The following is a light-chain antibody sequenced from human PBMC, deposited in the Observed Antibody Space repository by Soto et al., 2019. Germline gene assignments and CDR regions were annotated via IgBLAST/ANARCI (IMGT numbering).Light chain of an antibody. CDR3: QQNINWPQP. Sequence: EIVMTQSPATLSVSPGERATLSCRASQSVSSNLAWYQQKPGQAPRLLIYGASTRATGIPARFSGSGSGTEFTLPISSLHSEDFAVYYGQQNINWPQPFGQGTKVE. J-gene: IGKJ1*01. CDR1: QSVSSN. V-gene: IGKV3-15*01. CDR2: GAS.